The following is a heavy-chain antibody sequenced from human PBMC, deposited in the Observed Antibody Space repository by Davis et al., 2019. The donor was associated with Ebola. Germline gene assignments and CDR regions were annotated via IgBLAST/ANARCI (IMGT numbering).Heavy chain of an antibody. D-gene: IGHD3-22*01. V-gene: IGHV1-58*02. Sequence: SVKVSCKASGFTFSSSAMQWVRQARGQRLEWIGWIVVGSGNTNYAQKFQERVTITRDMSTSTAYMELSSLRSEDTAVYYCAAEEPHYYDSSGDYYYYNYGMDVWGQGTTVTVSS. CDR2: IVVGSGNT. J-gene: IGHJ6*02. CDR1: GFTFSSSA. CDR3: AAEEPHYYDSSGDYYYYNYGMDV.